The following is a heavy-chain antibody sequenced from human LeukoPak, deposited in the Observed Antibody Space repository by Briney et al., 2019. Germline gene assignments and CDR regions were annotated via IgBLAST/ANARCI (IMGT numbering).Heavy chain of an antibody. CDR1: GGSISSNNW. J-gene: IGHJ4*02. Sequence: SETLSLTCAVSGGSISSNNWWTWVRQAPGKGLEWIGEIYPYGTTNYNPSLKGRVTISVDKSKNQFSLKFNSVTAADTAVYYCARGPSLGAHLDYWGQGTLVTVSS. CDR3: ARGPSLGAHLDY. CDR2: IYPYGTT. V-gene: IGHV4-4*02. D-gene: IGHD1-26*01.